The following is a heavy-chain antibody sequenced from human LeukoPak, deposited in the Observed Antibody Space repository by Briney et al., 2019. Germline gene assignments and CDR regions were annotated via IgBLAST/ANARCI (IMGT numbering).Heavy chain of an antibody. Sequence: SVKVSCKASGGTFSSYAISWVRQAPGQGLEWMGRIIPILGIANYAQKFQGRVTITADKSTSTAYMELSSLRSEDTAVYYCARLGYCSSTSCYAGGNWGQGTLVTVSS. CDR2: IIPILGIA. V-gene: IGHV1-69*04. CDR3: ARLGYCSSTSCYAGGN. J-gene: IGHJ4*02. CDR1: GGTFSSYA. D-gene: IGHD2-2*01.